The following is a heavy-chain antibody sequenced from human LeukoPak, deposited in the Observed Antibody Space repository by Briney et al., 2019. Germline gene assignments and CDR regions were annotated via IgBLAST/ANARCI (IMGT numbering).Heavy chain of an antibody. CDR3: ARHVGHYSDFDD. CDR1: GYNFPIYW. D-gene: IGHD4-11*01. Sequence: GESLKISCKGSGYNFPIYWIAWVRPMPGKGLECMGIIYPGDSDTRYSPSFQGQVTISADKSISTAYLQWTSLKASDTAIYYCARHVGHYSDFDDWGQGTPVTVSS. J-gene: IGHJ4*02. V-gene: IGHV5-51*01. CDR2: IYPGDSDT.